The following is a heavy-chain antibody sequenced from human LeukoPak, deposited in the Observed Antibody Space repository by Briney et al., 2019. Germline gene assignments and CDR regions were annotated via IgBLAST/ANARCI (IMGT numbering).Heavy chain of an antibody. CDR2: IYYSGNT. D-gene: IGHD6-19*01. J-gene: IGHJ3*02. CDR3: ARASIAVADQYLGNAFDI. CDR1: GGSISSGSYY. V-gene: IGHV4-39*07. Sequence: SETLSLTCTVSGGSISSGSYYWGWIRQSPGKDLEWIGSIYYSGNTYHNPSLKSRVTLSVDTSKNQFSLGLNSVTAADTAVYYCARASIAVADQYLGNAFDIWGQGTMVTVSS.